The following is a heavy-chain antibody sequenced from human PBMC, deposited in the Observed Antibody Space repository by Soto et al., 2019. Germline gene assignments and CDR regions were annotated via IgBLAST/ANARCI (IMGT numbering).Heavy chain of an antibody. CDR2: IHYSGSI. J-gene: IGHJ6*02. Sequence: QVQLQQSGPGLVKPSQTLSLTCTVSGASISYEYYHWTWIRQSPGKGLEWIGYIHYSGSIIYNPSFKSRVTISVDTSKNQFSLQLSSVTAADTAVYFCAREDDGGDRDYYGLDVWGQGTTVTVSS. CDR1: GASISYEYYH. D-gene: IGHD2-21*02. V-gene: IGHV4-30-4*08. CDR3: AREDDGGDRDYYGLDV.